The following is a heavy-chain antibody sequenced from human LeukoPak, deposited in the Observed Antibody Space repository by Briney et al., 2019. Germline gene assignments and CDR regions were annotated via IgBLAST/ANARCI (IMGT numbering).Heavy chain of an antibody. CDR1: GFSFSNYG. CDR3: TRRDGDNYRGFDF. J-gene: IGHJ4*02. CDR2: IWYDGSKK. D-gene: IGHD4-23*01. Sequence: PGTSLRLYCTASGFSFSNYGMHWVRQTPGKGLEWVAVIWYDGSKKYYAESVKGRFTISRDNSKNTLYLQMNSLRVEDTAVYFCTRRDGDNYRGFDFWGQGTLVTVSS. V-gene: IGHV3-33*01.